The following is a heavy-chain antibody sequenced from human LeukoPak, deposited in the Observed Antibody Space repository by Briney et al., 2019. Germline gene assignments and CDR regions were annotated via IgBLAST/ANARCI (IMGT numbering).Heavy chain of an antibody. CDR2: IYYSGST. Sequence: SETLSLTCTVSGGSTSSSSYYWGWIRQPPGKGLEWIGSIYYSGSTYYNPSLKSRVTISVDMSKEQFSLKVSSVTAADTAVYYCARPHRGYSYGFDYWGQGSLVTVSS. CDR1: GGSTSSSSYY. D-gene: IGHD5-18*01. CDR3: ARPHRGYSYGFDY. V-gene: IGHV4-39*01. J-gene: IGHJ4*02.